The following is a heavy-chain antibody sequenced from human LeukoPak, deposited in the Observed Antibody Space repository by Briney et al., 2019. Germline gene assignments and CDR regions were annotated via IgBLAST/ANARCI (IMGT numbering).Heavy chain of an antibody. CDR1: GFTFSSYA. Sequence: GGSLRLSCAASGFTFSSYAMSWVRQAPGKGLEWVSAISGSGGSTYYADSVKGRFTISRDNAKNSLYLQINSLRAEDTAVYYCARDPHRQWPTRTNAFDIWGQGTMVTVSS. J-gene: IGHJ3*02. CDR3: ARDPHRQWPTRTNAFDI. CDR2: ISGSGGST. V-gene: IGHV3-23*01. D-gene: IGHD6-19*01.